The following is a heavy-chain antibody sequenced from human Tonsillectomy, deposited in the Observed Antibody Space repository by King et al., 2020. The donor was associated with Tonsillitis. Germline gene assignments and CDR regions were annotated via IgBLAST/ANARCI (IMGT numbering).Heavy chain of an antibody. CDR1: GFTFDDYA. D-gene: IGHD3-10*01. Sequence: VQLVESGGGLVQPDRSLRLSCAASGFTFDDYAMHWVRQAPGKGLEWVSGISWNSGSIGYADFVKGRFIISRDNAKNSLYLQMYSLRAEDSALYYCAKALGDYYYYYAMDVWGQGTTVTVSS. J-gene: IGHJ6*02. V-gene: IGHV3-9*01. CDR3: AKALGDYYYYYAMDV. CDR2: ISWNSGSI.